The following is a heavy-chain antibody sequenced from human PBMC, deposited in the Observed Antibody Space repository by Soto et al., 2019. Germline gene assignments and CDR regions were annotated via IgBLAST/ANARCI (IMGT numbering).Heavy chain of an antibody. CDR1: GGSISSYY. J-gene: IGHJ5*02. CDR3: ARHFREVVVAATDWFDP. CDR2: IYYSGST. Sequence: SETLSLTCTVSGGSISSYYWSWIRQPPGKGLEWIGYIYYSGSTNYNPSLKSRVTISVDTSKNQFSLKLSSVTAADTAVYYCARHFREVVVAATDWFDPWGQGTLVTVSS. D-gene: IGHD2-15*01. V-gene: IGHV4-59*08.